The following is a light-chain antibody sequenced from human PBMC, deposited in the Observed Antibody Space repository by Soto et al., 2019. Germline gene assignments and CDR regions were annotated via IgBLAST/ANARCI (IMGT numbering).Light chain of an antibody. Sequence: QLTQSPSTLSASVGDRVTITCRASQSISTWLAWYQQKPGRAPKLLMFDASNLQSGVPSRFSGSGSGTDFTLTISRLEHEDFEVYYWQQYGRSPWTFGQGTKVDIK. CDR1: QSISTW. CDR3: QQYGRSPWT. CDR2: DAS. V-gene: IGKV1-5*01. J-gene: IGKJ1*01.